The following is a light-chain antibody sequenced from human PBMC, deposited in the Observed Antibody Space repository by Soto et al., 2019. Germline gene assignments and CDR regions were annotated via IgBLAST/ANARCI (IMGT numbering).Light chain of an antibody. Sequence: EIVMTQSPATLSVSPGERATLSCRASQSVSSNLAWYQQKPGQAPRLLIYGASTRATGIPARFSGSGSGTGVTLTISSLESEDFAVYYCQQYNNWPPEYTFGQGTKLEIK. CDR3: QQYNNWPPEYT. V-gene: IGKV3-15*01. CDR2: GAS. CDR1: QSVSSN. J-gene: IGKJ2*01.